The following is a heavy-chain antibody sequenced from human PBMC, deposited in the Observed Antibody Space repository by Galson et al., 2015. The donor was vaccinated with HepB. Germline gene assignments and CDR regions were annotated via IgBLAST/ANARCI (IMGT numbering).Heavy chain of an antibody. CDR1: GFTFSNAW. J-gene: IGHJ4*02. V-gene: IGHV3-15*01. Sequence: SLRLSCAASGFTFSNAWMSWVRQAPGKGLEWVGRIKSKTDGGTTDYAAPVKGRFTISRDDSKNTLYLQMNSLKTEDTAVYYCTAQVWFGELSNVDYWGQGTLVTVSS. CDR3: TAQVWFGELSNVDY. D-gene: IGHD3-10*01. CDR2: IKSKTDGGTT.